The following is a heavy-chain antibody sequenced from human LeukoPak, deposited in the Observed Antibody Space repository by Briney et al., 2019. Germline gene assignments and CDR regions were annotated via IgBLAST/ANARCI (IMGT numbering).Heavy chain of an antibody. D-gene: IGHD6-13*01. V-gene: IGHV3-23*01. CDR1: GFTFSSFA. Sequence: GGSLRLSCAASGFTFSSFALSWVRQAPGKGLEWVSSISGSGDSTYYMESVKGRFTISRDNSKNTLYLQMNSLRAEDTAVYYCAKHTSSWSYFDYWGQGTLVTVSS. CDR2: ISGSGDST. CDR3: AKHTSSWSYFDY. J-gene: IGHJ4*02.